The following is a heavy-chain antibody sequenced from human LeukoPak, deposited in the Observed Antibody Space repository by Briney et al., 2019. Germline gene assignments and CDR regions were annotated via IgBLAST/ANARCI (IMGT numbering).Heavy chain of an antibody. CDR3: AKVDGITIFEVFDY. Sequence: ASVKVSCKASGYTFTSYGISWVRQAPGQGLEWMGWISAYNGNTNYAQKLQGRVTVTTDTSTSTAYMELRSLRSDDTAVYYCAKVDGITIFEVFDYWGQGTLVTVSS. CDR2: ISAYNGNT. V-gene: IGHV1-18*01. CDR1: GYTFTSYG. J-gene: IGHJ4*02. D-gene: IGHD3-3*01.